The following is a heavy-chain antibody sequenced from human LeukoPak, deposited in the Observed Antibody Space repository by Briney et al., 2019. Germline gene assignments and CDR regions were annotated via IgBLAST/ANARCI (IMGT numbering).Heavy chain of an antibody. Sequence: ASVKVSCKASGYTFTNYGISWVRQAPGQGLEWMGWISAYSGNTNYAQNLQGRVTMTTDASTSTAYMELRSLRSDDTAVYYCASKLWFGELYFDYWGQGTLVTVSS. V-gene: IGHV1-18*01. CDR3: ASKLWFGELYFDY. CDR1: GYTFTNYG. CDR2: ISAYSGNT. D-gene: IGHD3-10*01. J-gene: IGHJ4*02.